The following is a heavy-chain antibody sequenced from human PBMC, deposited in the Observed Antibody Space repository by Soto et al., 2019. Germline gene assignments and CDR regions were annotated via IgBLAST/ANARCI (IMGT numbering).Heavy chain of an antibody. V-gene: IGHV3-23*01. Sequence: DVHLTESGGGLVQPGGSLRLSCVASGLIFRGNAMSWVRQAPGKGLEWVSAISGSGASTDYADSVRGRFTISRDNSRNTVSLQMNSLRLDDTAIYYCANAPDYGEGYVGAFDSWGQGALVIVSS. CDR3: ANAPDYGEGYVGAFDS. CDR2: ISGSGAST. D-gene: IGHD4-17*01. J-gene: IGHJ3*01. CDR1: GLIFRGNA.